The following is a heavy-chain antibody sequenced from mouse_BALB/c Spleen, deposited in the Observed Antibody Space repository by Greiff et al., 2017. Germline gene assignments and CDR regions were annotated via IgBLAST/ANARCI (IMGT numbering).Heavy chain of an antibody. D-gene: IGHD1-2*01. V-gene: IGHV7-1*02. Sequence: DVQLVESGGGLVQPGGSLRLSCATSGFTFSDFYMEWVRQPPGKRLEWIAASRNKANDYTTEYSASVKGRFIVSRDTSQSILYLQMNALRAEDTAIYNCARAYHYYVFDYWGQGTTRTVSS. J-gene: IGHJ2*01. CDR2: SRNKANDYTT. CDR3: ARAYHYYVFDY. CDR1: GFTFSDFY.